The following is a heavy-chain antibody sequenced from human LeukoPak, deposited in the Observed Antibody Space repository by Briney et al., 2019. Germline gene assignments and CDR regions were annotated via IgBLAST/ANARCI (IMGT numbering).Heavy chain of an antibody. Sequence: PSETLSLTCTVSGCSISSLTYYWGWIRQPPGRGLEWIASIYYSGTTYYSPSLKSRVTISVNRSNNQFSLRLTSVTAADTAVYFCAGYSSGWSSGGGYWGQGTLVTVSS. CDR2: IYYSGTT. J-gene: IGHJ4*02. D-gene: IGHD6-19*01. CDR3: AGYSSGWSSGGGY. V-gene: IGHV4-39*01. CDR1: GCSISSLTYY.